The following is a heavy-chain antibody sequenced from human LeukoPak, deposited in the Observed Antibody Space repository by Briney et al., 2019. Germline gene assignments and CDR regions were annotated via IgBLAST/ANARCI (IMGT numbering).Heavy chain of an antibody. Sequence: SETLSLTCTVSGGSISSSSYYWGWIRQPPGKGLEWIGSIYYSGGTYYNPSLKSRVTISVDTSKNQFSLKLSSVTAADTAVYYCARRITVTTLFESWFDPWGQGTLVTVSS. CDR3: ARRITVTTLFESWFDP. J-gene: IGHJ5*02. CDR1: GGSISSSSYY. V-gene: IGHV4-39*01. D-gene: IGHD4-17*01. CDR2: IYYSGGT.